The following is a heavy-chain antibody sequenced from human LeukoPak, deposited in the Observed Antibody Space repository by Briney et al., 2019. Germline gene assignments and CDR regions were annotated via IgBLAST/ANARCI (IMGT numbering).Heavy chain of an antibody. CDR1: GFSFSDYS. J-gene: IGHJ4*02. D-gene: IGHD6-13*01. V-gene: IGHV3-48*01. CDR3: VKDLYKGDTSSWYYFDY. CDR2: ISPSGSTI. Sequence: GGSLRLSCAASGFSFSDYSMNWVRQAPGKGLEWLSYISPSGSTIYYADSVRGRFTISRDNSKNTVSLQMSSLRAEDTAMYYCVKDLYKGDTSSWYYFDYWGQGTLVTVSS.